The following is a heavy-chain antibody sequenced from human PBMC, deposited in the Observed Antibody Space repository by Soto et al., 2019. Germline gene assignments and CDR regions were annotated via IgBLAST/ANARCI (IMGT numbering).Heavy chain of an antibody. V-gene: IGHV3-15*07. CDR1: GFNFSNAW. J-gene: IGHJ4*01. Sequence: GGSLSLSCAASGFNFSNAWINWVRQTPGKGLEWVGRVKSKTDVGTTDFAAPVKGRFAISRDDSKNMVYLEMNSLKTEDTAIYYCTTDSYITSIIVRFDYWGHGTLVTVSS. CDR2: VKSKTDVGTT. CDR3: TTDSYITSIIVRFDY. D-gene: IGHD3-22*01.